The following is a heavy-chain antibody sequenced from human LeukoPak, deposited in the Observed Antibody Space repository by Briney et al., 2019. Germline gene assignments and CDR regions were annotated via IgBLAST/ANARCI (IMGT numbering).Heavy chain of an antibody. CDR1: GGSFSGYY. J-gene: IGHJ4*02. CDR2: INHSGST. CDR3: ARFGRVWFGELLSPPFDY. Sequence: SETLSLTCAVYGGSFSGYYWSWIRQPPGKGLEWIGEINHSGSTNYNPSLKSRVTIPVDTSKNQFSLKLSSVTAADTAVYYCARFGRVWFGELLSPPFDYWGQGTLVTVSS. V-gene: IGHV4-34*01. D-gene: IGHD3-10*01.